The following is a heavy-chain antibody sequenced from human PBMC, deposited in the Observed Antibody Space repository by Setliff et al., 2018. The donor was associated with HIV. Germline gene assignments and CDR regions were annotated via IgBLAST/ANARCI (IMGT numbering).Heavy chain of an antibody. Sequence: PGESLKISCIASGFSFNNYYMTWVRQAPGKGLEWVAFINYDESSEYYVDSVKGRVTISRDNSKNTVDLQVNSLRAEDTAVYYCARGVRGVVNGMDVWGQGTTVTVSS. CDR3: ARGVRGVVNGMDV. CDR1: GFSFNNYY. V-gene: IGHV3-30*02. D-gene: IGHD3-10*01. J-gene: IGHJ6*02. CDR2: INYDESSE.